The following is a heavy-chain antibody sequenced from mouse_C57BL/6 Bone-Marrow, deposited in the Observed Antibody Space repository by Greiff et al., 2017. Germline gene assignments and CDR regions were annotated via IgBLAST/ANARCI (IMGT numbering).Heavy chain of an antibody. CDR3: TSQLYAIVY. CDR2: IDPEYGDT. D-gene: IGHD3-1*01. CDR1: GFNIKDDY. J-gene: IGHJ4*01. V-gene: IGHV14-4*01. Sequence: VQLQQSGAELVRPGASVKLSCTASGFNIKDDYMHWVKQRPEQGLEWIGWIDPEYGDTEYASKFQGKATITADTASNTAYLQLSSLTSENTAVYDCTSQLYAIVYWGQGTAATVTS.